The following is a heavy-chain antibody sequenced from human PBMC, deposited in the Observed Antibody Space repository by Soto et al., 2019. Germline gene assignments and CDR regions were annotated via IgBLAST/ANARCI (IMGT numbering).Heavy chain of an antibody. CDR2: INWNSGSI. D-gene: IGHD3-10*01. CDR3: AKDRGSGSYAANYYYYGMDA. Sequence: GGSLRLSCAASGFTFDDYAMHWVRQAPGKGLEWVSGINWNSGSIGYADSVKGRFTISRDNAKTSLYLQMNSLRAEDTALYYCAKDRGSGSYAANYYYYGMDAWGQGT. CDR1: GFTFDDYA. J-gene: IGHJ6*02. V-gene: IGHV3-9*01.